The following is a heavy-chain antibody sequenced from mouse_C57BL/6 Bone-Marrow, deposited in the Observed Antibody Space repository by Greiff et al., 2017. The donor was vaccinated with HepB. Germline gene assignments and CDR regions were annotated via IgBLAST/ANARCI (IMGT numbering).Heavy chain of an antibody. D-gene: IGHD1-1*01. V-gene: IGHV1-55*01. Sequence: QVQLQQPGAELVKPGASVKMSCKASGYTFTSYWITWVKQRPGQGLEWIGDIYPGSGSTNYNEKFKSKATLTVDTSSSTAYMQLSSLTSEDSAVYYCARITTDPYGWYFDVWGTGTTVTVSS. CDR3: ARITTDPYGWYFDV. CDR2: IYPGSGST. CDR1: GYTFTSYW. J-gene: IGHJ1*03.